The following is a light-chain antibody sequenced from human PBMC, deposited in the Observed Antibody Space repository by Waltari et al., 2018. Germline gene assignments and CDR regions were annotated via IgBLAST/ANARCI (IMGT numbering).Light chain of an antibody. CDR2: GAF. CDR3: QQYGSSPPWT. CDR1: QSISNNY. V-gene: IGKV3-20*01. J-gene: IGKJ1*01. Sequence: IVLTQSPGTLSLSPGERATLSCRASQSISNNYLAWYQQKPGQAPRLLIYGAFSRATGIPDRFSGSGSGTDFTLTISRLEPEDFAVYYCQQYGSSPPWTFGQGTKVEIK.